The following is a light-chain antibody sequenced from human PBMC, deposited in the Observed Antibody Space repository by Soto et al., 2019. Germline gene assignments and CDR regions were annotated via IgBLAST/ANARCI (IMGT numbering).Light chain of an antibody. V-gene: IGKV3-20*01. Sequence: ETVLTQSPATLSLSPGESATLSCRASQSVSTYLAWYQQKPGQAPRLLIYGAFTRAAGIPARFSGSGSGTDFTLTITSLQSEDFAVYYCQQYGSSPPITFGQGTRLEIK. CDR2: GAF. CDR1: QSVSTY. J-gene: IGKJ5*01. CDR3: QQYGSSPPIT.